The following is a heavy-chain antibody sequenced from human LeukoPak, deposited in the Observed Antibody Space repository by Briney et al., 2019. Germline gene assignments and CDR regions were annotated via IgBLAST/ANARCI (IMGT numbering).Heavy chain of an antibody. Sequence: GRSLRLSCAASGFTFSSYGMHWARQAPGKGLEWVAVIWYDGSNKYYADSVKGRFTISRDNSKNTLYLQMNSLRAEDTAVYYCARDHGSGRKGWFDPWGQGTLVTVSS. CDR2: IWYDGSNK. V-gene: IGHV3-33*01. D-gene: IGHD3-10*01. J-gene: IGHJ5*02. CDR3: ARDHGSGRKGWFDP. CDR1: GFTFSSYG.